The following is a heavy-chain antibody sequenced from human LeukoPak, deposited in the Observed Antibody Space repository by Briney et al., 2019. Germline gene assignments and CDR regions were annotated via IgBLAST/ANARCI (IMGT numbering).Heavy chain of an antibody. V-gene: IGHV3-30*02. D-gene: IGHD6-6*01. CDR1: GFTFSSYG. J-gene: IGHJ4*02. CDR3: AKIAARQSDY. Sequence: GSLRLSCAASGFTFSSYGMHWVRQAPGKGLEWVAFIRYDGSNKYYADSVKGRFTISRDNSKNTLYLQMNGLRAEDTAVYYCAKIAARQSDYWGQGTLVTVSS. CDR2: IRYDGSNK.